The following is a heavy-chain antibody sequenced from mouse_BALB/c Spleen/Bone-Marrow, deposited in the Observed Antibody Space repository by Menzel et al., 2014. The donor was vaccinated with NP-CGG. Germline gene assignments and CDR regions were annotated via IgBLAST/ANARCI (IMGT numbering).Heavy chain of an antibody. CDR3: ARQLAYAMDY. CDR1: GFTFSDYY. Sequence: EVQGVESGGGLVQPGGSLKPSCATSGFTFSDYYMYWVRQTPEKRLEWVAYITKGGGSTYYPDIVKGRFTISRDNAKNTLYLQMSRLKSEDTAMYYCARQLAYAMDYWGQGTSVTVSS. D-gene: IGHD4-1*01. CDR2: ITKGGGST. J-gene: IGHJ4*01. V-gene: IGHV5-12*02.